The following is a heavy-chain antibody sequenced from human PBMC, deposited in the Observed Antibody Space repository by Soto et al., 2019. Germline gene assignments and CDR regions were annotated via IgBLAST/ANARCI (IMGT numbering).Heavy chain of an antibody. CDR1: GYTFTSYG. CDR2: TSAYMVT. Sequence: ASVKVSCKASGYTFTSYGISWVRQAPGQGLEWMGWTSAYMVTNYAQKFQGRFTISRDNAKNSLYLQMNSLRAEDTAVYYCAKDIWTGYYGFDPWGQGTLVTVSS. D-gene: IGHD3-9*01. V-gene: IGHV1-18*01. CDR3: AKDIWTGYYGFDP. J-gene: IGHJ5*02.